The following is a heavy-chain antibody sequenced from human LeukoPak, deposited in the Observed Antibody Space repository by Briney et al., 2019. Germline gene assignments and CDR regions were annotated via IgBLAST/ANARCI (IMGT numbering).Heavy chain of an antibody. Sequence: ASVKVSCKASGYTFTTYDINWVRQATGQGLEWVGWMNPNSGNTNYAHKFQGRVTFTRNTSISTAYMELSSLRSDDTAVYYCARLYGDYGGDWFDPWGQGTLVTVSS. D-gene: IGHD4-17*01. CDR2: MNPNSGNT. CDR3: ARLYGDYGGDWFDP. J-gene: IGHJ5*02. CDR1: GYTFTTYD. V-gene: IGHV1-8*03.